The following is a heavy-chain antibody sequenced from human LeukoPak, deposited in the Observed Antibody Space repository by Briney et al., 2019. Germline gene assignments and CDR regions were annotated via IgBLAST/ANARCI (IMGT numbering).Heavy chain of an antibody. V-gene: IGHV3-21*04. J-gene: IGHJ6*02. Sequence: GGSLRLSCAASGFTFSSYTMHWIRQAPGKGLEWVSSISGSNSYIFYADSVKGRFTVSRDNAKNSLYLQMSNLRAEDTAVYFCARDRRPIVVPAAMDVWGQGTTVTVSS. D-gene: IGHD2-2*01. CDR3: ARDRRPIVVPAAMDV. CDR1: GFTFSSYT. CDR2: ISGSNSYI.